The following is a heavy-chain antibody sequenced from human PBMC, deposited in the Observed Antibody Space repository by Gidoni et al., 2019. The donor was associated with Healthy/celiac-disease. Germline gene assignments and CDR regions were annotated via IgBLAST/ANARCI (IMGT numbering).Heavy chain of an antibody. CDR2: IYYSGST. CDR3: ATTGGSGDYTAWFDP. V-gene: IGHV4-39*01. CDR1: GGSISSSSYY. J-gene: IGHJ5*02. D-gene: IGHD4-17*01. Sequence: QLQLQESGPGLVKPSETLSLTCTVSGGSISSSSYYWGWIRQPPGKGLEWIGSIYYSGSTYYNPSLKSRVTISVDTSKNQFSLKLSSVTAADTAVYYCATTGGSGDYTAWFDPWGQGTLVTVSS.